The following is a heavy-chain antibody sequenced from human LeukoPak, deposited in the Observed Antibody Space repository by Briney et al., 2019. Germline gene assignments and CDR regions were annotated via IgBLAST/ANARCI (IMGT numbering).Heavy chain of an antibody. D-gene: IGHD3-3*01. V-gene: IGHV1-18*01. CDR2: ISAYNGNT. CDR1: GYTFTSYG. Sequence: ASVKVSCKASGYTFTSYGISWVRQAPGQGLEWMGWISAYNGNTNYAQKLQGRVTMTTDTSMSTAYMELRSLRSDDTAVYYCARAIQNYDFWSGYYANYFDYWGQGTLVTVSP. J-gene: IGHJ4*02. CDR3: ARAIQNYDFWSGYYANYFDY.